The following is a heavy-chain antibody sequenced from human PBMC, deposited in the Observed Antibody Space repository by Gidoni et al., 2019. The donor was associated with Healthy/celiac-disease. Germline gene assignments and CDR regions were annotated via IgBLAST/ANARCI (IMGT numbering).Heavy chain of an antibody. CDR2: IYYSGST. CDR3: ARLGYCTGGVCYMGYYYYYYGMDV. V-gene: IGHV4-39*01. J-gene: IGHJ6*04. Sequence: QLQLQESGPGLVKPSETLSLTCTVSGGSISSSSYYWGWLRQPPGKGLEWIGSIYYSGSTYYNPSLKSRVTISVDTSKNQCSLKLSSVTAADTAVYYCARLGYCTGGVCYMGYYYYYYGMDVWGKGTTVTVSS. D-gene: IGHD2-8*02. CDR1: GGSISSSSYY.